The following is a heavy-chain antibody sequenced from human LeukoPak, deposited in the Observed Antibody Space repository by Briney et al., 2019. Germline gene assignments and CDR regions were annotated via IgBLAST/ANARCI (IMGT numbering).Heavy chain of an antibody. CDR3: ARLLGYCSSTSCPLFDY. CDR1: GYTFTSFG. Sequence: GASVKVSCKASGYTFTSFGISWVRQAPGQGLEWLGWISAYNGNTKSAQKLQGRVTMTTDTSTSTAYMELRSLRSDDTAVYYCARLLGYCSSTSCPLFDYWGQGTLVTVSS. CDR2: ISAYNGNT. V-gene: IGHV1-18*01. D-gene: IGHD2-2*01. J-gene: IGHJ4*02.